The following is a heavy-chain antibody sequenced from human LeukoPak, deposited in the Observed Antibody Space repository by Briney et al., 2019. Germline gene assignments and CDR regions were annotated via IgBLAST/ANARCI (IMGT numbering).Heavy chain of an antibody. CDR3: ARGAFDI. Sequence: GGSLRLSCAASGFTFSSYSMNWVREAPGKGLEWVSYISSSSSYIYYAESVKGRFTISRDNAKNSLYLQMNSLRAKDTAVYYCARGAFDIWGQGTMVTVSS. V-gene: IGHV3-21*01. CDR2: ISSSSSYI. CDR1: GFTFSSYS. J-gene: IGHJ3*02.